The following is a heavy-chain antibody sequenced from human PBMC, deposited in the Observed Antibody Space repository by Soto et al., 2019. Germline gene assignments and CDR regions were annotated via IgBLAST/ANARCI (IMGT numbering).Heavy chain of an antibody. V-gene: IGHV4-34*01. J-gene: IGHJ3*02. CDR1: GGSVSSGRYY. CDR3: ARVERGTATTVVDAFDI. CDR2: MSHSGGT. Sequence: QVQLQQWGAGLLKPSETLSLTCAVYGGSVSSGRYYWSWIRQPPGMGLEWIGEMSHSGGTHFNPSLKSRVTISVDTSKNQFSLKMSSVTAAVTALYYCARVERGTATTVVDAFDIWGPGTMVTVSS. D-gene: IGHD1-1*01.